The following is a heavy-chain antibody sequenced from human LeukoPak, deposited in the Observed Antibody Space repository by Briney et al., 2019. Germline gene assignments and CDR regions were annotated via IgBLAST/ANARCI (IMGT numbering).Heavy chain of an antibody. D-gene: IGHD1-26*01. J-gene: IGHJ3*02. Sequence: SETLSLTCTVSGGSISSYYWSWIRQPPGKGLEWIGYIYYSGSTDYNPSLKSRVTISVDTSKNQFSLKLSSVTAADTAVYYCAREGARWEPSFSAFDIWGQGTMVTVSS. V-gene: IGHV4-59*01. CDR1: GGSISSYY. CDR2: IYYSGST. CDR3: AREGARWEPSFSAFDI.